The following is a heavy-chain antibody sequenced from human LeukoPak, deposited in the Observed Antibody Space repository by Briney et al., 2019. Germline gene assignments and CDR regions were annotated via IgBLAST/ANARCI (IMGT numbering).Heavy chain of an antibody. J-gene: IGHJ4*02. CDR3: ASDFWSGYLGYSDY. Sequence: SVKVSCKASGGTFSSYAISWVRQAPGQGLEWMGGIIPIFGTANYAQKFQGRVTITADESTSTAYMELSSLRSEDTAVYYCASDFWSGYLGYSDYWGQGTLVTVSS. CDR2: IIPIFGTA. CDR1: GGTFSSYA. D-gene: IGHD3-3*01. V-gene: IGHV1-69*13.